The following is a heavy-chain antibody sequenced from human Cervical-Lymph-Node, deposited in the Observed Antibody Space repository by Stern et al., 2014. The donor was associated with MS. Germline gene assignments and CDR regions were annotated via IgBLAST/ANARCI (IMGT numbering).Heavy chain of an antibody. D-gene: IGHD6-13*01. CDR3: ARDPDLIAAAGYYYYYGMDV. V-gene: IGHV1-3*01. Sequence: VQLVESGAEVKKPGASVKVSCKASGYTFTSYAMHWVRQAPGQRLEWMGWINAGNGNTKYSQKFQGRVTITRDTSASTAYMELSSLRSEDTAVYYCARDPDLIAAAGYYYYYGMDVWGQGTTVTVSS. J-gene: IGHJ6*02. CDR2: INAGNGNT. CDR1: GYTFTSYA.